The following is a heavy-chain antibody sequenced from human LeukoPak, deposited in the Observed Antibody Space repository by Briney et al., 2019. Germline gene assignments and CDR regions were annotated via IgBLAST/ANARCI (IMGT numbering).Heavy chain of an antibody. Sequence: PSETLSLTCTVSGGSISAYYWSWIRQPPGKGLEWIGYIYYSGSTNYNPSLKSRVTISVDTSKNQFSLKLSSVTAADTAVYYCARVYRNYVNYFDYGGQGTLVTVSS. J-gene: IGHJ4*02. CDR1: GGSISAYY. CDR2: IYYSGST. V-gene: IGHV4-59*01. CDR3: ARVYRNYVNYFDY. D-gene: IGHD1-14*01.